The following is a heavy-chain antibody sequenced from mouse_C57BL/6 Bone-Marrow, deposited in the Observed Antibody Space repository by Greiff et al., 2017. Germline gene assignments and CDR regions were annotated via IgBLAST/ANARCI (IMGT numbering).Heavy chain of an antibody. D-gene: IGHD1-1*01. V-gene: IGHV1-54*01. CDR3: ARSPYYYGSSRYFDV. Sequence: VQLQQSGAELVRPGTSVKVSCKASGYAFTNYLIEWVKQRPGQGLEWIGVINPGSGGTNYNEKFKGKATLTADKSSSTAYMQLSSLTSEDSAVYFCARSPYYYGSSRYFDVWGTGTTVTVSS. CDR2: INPGSGGT. J-gene: IGHJ1*03. CDR1: GYAFTNYL.